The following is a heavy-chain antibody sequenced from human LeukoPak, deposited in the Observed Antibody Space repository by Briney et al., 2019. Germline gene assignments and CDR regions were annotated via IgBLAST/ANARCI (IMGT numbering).Heavy chain of an antibody. V-gene: IGHV3-30*04. D-gene: IGHD1-26*01. Sequence: PGRSLRLSCAASGFTFSSYAMHWVRQAPGKGLEWVAVISYDGSNKYYADSVKGRFTISRDNSKNTLYLQMNSLRAEDTAVYYCARDIVKLPFDYWGQGTLVTVSS. CDR2: ISYDGSNK. J-gene: IGHJ4*02. CDR3: ARDIVKLPFDY. CDR1: GFTFSSYA.